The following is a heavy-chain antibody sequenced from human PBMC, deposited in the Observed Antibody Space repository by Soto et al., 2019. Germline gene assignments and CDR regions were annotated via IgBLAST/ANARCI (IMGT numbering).Heavy chain of an antibody. CDR1: GFSLSTSEVG. D-gene: IGHD6-19*01. CDR2: IYWDDDK. Sequence: QITLKESGPTLVKPTQTLTLTCTFSGFSLSTSEVGVGWIRQPPGKALQWLALIYWDDDKRYSPSLKSRLTITKDTSINQVVLTMTNMDPVDTATYYCAHAPGIAVTTNWFDPWGQGILVTVSS. V-gene: IGHV2-5*02. J-gene: IGHJ5*02. CDR3: AHAPGIAVTTNWFDP.